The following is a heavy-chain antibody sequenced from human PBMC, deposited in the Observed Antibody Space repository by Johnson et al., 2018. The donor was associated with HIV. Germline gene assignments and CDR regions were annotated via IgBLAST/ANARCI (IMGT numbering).Heavy chain of an antibody. V-gene: IGHV3-23*04. Sequence: VQLVESGGGLVQPGRSLRLSCAASGFTFDDYAMHWVRQAPGKGLEWVSAISGSGANTYYADSVKGRFTISRDNSKNTLYLQMNSLRAEDTAVYYCARDDILTGYYDAFDIWGQGTMVTVSS. J-gene: IGHJ3*02. CDR2: ISGSGANT. CDR3: ARDDILTGYYDAFDI. CDR1: GFTFDDYA. D-gene: IGHD3-9*01.